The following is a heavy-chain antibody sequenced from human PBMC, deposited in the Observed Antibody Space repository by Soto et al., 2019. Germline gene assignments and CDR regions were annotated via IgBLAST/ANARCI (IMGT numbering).Heavy chain of an antibody. CDR2: IRGSGSST. J-gene: IGHJ6*02. D-gene: IGHD5-18*01. CDR1: GFTFSSYA. V-gene: IGHV3-23*01. Sequence: GGSLRLSCAASGFTFSSYAMSWVRQAPGKGLEWVAAIRGSGSSTYYADSVKGRFTISRDNSKNTLYLQMNSLRAEDTAVYYCAKDLIQLWPNYYYYGMDVWGQGTTVTVS. CDR3: AKDLIQLWPNYYYYGMDV.